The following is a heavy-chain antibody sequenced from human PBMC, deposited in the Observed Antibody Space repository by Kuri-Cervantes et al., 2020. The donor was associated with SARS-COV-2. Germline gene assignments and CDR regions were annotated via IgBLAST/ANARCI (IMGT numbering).Heavy chain of an antibody. V-gene: IGHV3-9*01. CDR1: GFTFSFYA. Sequence: SLKISCAASGFTFSFYAMSWVRQAPGKGLEWVSGISWNSGSIGYADSVKGRFTISRDNAKNSLYLQMNSLRAEDTALYYCAKDTNDYGDFTNFDYWGQGTLVTVSS. CDR2: ISWNSGSI. CDR3: AKDTNDYGDFTNFDY. J-gene: IGHJ4*02. D-gene: IGHD4-17*01.